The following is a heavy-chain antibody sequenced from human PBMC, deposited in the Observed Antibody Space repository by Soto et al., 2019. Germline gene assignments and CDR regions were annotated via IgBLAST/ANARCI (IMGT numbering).Heavy chain of an antibody. J-gene: IGHJ4*02. Sequence: EVQLLESGGGLVQPGGSLRLSCAASGFTFNNYAMTWVGQAPGKGLEWVSAISGGGDTTSYADSVKGRFTVSRDGSNNTLYLQMSSLRAEDTALYYCAKGRGGSGSLTPRVDFWGQGTLVTVSS. V-gene: IGHV3-23*01. CDR3: AKGRGGSGSLTPRVDF. CDR2: ISGGGDTT. CDR1: GFTFNNYA. D-gene: IGHD3-10*01.